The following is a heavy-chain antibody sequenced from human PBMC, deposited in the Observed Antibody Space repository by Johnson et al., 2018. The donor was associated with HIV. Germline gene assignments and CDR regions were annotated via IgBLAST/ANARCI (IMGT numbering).Heavy chain of an antibody. CDR1: GFTLSTYG. CDR2: ISSDGNNK. V-gene: IGHV3-30*18. Sequence: VQVVESGGGVVQPGRSLRLSCAASGFTLSTYGMHWVRQAPGKGLEWVAVISSDGNNKYYADSVKGRFTISRDNSKNTLYLQLNGLRAEDTAVYCCAKDPLFSNGGAFDVWGQGTMVTVSS. D-gene: IGHD2-21*01. J-gene: IGHJ3*01. CDR3: AKDPLFSNGGAFDV.